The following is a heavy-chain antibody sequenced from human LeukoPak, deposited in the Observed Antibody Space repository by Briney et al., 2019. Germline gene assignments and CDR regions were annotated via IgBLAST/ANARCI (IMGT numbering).Heavy chain of an antibody. CDR2: IRYDGNKK. V-gene: IGHV3-30*02. CDR1: GFTFSSYG. J-gene: IGHJ6*03. Sequence: GGSLRLSCVASGFTFSSYGMQWVRQAPGKGLEGVAFIRYDGNKKYYADSVKGRFTISRDNFKNTLYLQMNSLRVEDTAVYYCAKGYGWEASYYYYYMDVWGKGTTVTISS. CDR3: AKGYGWEASYYYYYMDV. D-gene: IGHD1-26*01.